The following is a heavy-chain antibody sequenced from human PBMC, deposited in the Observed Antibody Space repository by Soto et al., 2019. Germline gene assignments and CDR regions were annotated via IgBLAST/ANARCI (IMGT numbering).Heavy chain of an antibody. CDR1: GGSISSYY. J-gene: IGHJ4*02. CDR2: IYYSGST. D-gene: IGHD3-3*01. V-gene: IGHV4-59*01. CDR3: ASSLLGDFWSSYYWPFDY. Sequence: SAALSLTCTGSGGSISSYYWSWFRQPPGKGLEWIGYIYYSGSTNYNPSLKSRVTISVDTSKNQFSLKLSSVTAADTAVYYCASSLLGDFWSSYYWPFDYWGQGTLVTVSS.